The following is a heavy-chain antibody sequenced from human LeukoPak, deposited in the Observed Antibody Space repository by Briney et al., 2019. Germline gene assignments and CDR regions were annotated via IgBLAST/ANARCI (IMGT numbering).Heavy chain of an antibody. CDR3: AKDGFAVYCGGDCYNPFDY. Sequence: GGSLRLSCAASGFTFSSYSMNWVRQAPGKGLEWVALIRFDGSNKYYADSVEGRFTISRDNSKNTLYLQMNSLRAEDTAVYYCAKDGFAVYCGGDCYNPFDYWGQGTLVTVSS. D-gene: IGHD2-21*02. J-gene: IGHJ4*02. V-gene: IGHV3-30*02. CDR2: IRFDGSNK. CDR1: GFTFSSYS.